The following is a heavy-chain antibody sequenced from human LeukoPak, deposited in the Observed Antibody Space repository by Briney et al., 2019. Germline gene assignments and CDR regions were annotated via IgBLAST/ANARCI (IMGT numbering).Heavy chain of an antibody. D-gene: IGHD4-11*01. CDR1: GYTFTGYY. V-gene: IGHV1-2*02. Sequence: GASVKVSCKASGYTFTGYYMHWVRQTPGQGLEWIAWINPKTGDTAYAQRFQGRITVASDTSINTAYMDLSSLTSDDTAVFYCARDLTANIDSSYWGQGTVVTVSS. CDR2: INPKTGDT. J-gene: IGHJ4*02. CDR3: ARDLTANIDSSY.